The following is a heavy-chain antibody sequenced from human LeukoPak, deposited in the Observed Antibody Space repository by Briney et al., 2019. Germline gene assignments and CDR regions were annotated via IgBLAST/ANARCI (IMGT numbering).Heavy chain of an antibody. J-gene: IGHJ4*02. D-gene: IGHD5-24*01. CDR1: GGSIITYY. CDR2: INHSGST. CDR3: ARGRWGWLQLPPFDY. V-gene: IGHV4-34*01. Sequence: SETLSLTCTVSGGSIITYYWSWIRQPPGKGLEWIGEINHSGSTNYNPSLKSRVTISVDTSKNQFSLKLSSVTAADTAVYYCARGRWGWLQLPPFDYWGQGTLVTVSS.